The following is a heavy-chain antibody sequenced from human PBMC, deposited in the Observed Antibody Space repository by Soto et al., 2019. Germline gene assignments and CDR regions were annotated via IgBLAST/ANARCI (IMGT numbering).Heavy chain of an antibody. J-gene: IGHJ6*02. CDR1: GFTVSSNY. CDR3: ARVASSGISYIGGMDV. CDR2: IYSGGST. D-gene: IGHD1-20*01. V-gene: IGHV3-53*02. Sequence: EVQLVETGGGLIQPGGSLRLSCAASGFTVSSNYMSWVRQAPGKGLEWLSVIYSGGSTYYADSVKGRFTISRDNSKNTLYSQMNSLRAEDTAVYYCARVASSGISYIGGMDVWGQGTTVTVSS.